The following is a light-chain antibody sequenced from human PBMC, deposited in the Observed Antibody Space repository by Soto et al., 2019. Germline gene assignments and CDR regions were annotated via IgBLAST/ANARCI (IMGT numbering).Light chain of an antibody. CDR3: QHLHSYPLS. J-gene: IGKJ4*01. Sequence: VQVTQSPAFLSASVGYRVSITCRASQDIGSYLAWYQQKSGKAPKLLIHTASTLQTGVPFRFSGSGSGTEFTLTISSLQPGDFATYYCQHLHSYPLSFGGGTKVDI. V-gene: IGKV1-9*01. CDR2: TAS. CDR1: QDIGSY.